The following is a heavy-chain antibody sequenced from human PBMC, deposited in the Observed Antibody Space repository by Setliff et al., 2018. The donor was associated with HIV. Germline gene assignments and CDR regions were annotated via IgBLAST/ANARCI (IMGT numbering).Heavy chain of an antibody. CDR1: GYTLNEVS. CDR3: ATGTWGYDAFDI. J-gene: IGHJ3*02. Sequence: ASVKVSCKVSGYTLNEVSIHWVRQAPGKRPEWMGGFDPEHGKTIYAQKSQGRVTMTEDTSTDIASMELSSLRSEDTAVYYCATGTWGYDAFDIWGQGTLVTVSS. D-gene: IGHD7-27*01. CDR2: FDPEHGKT. V-gene: IGHV1-24*01.